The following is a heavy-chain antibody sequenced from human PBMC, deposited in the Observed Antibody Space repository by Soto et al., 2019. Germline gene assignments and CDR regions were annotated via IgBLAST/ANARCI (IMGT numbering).Heavy chain of an antibody. CDR3: ARDELWLVTGYFDY. CDR1: GLYFSSYA. V-gene: IGHV3-30-3*01. CDR2: ISDDGSSK. J-gene: IGHJ4*02. Sequence: PGWALRLSCAASGLYFSSYAMHWVRQAPGKGLEWLAVISDDGSSKYYADSVKGRFTISRDNSKNTLYLQMNSLRAEDTAVYYCARDELWLVTGYFDYWGQGTLVTVSS. D-gene: IGHD6-19*01.